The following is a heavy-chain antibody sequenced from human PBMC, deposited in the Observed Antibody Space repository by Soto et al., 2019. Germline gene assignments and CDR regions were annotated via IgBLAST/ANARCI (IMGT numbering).Heavy chain of an antibody. CDR2: ISGSGGST. J-gene: IGHJ4*02. V-gene: IGHV3-23*01. CDR3: AKDMTTVTTYWYYFDY. CDR1: GFTFSSYA. D-gene: IGHD4-17*01. Sequence: VQLLESGGGLVQPGGSLRLSCAASGFTFSSYAMSWVRQAPGKGLEWVSAISGSGGSTYYADSVKGRFTISRDNSKNTLYLQMNSLRAEDTAVYYCAKDMTTVTTYWYYFDYWGQGTLVTVSS.